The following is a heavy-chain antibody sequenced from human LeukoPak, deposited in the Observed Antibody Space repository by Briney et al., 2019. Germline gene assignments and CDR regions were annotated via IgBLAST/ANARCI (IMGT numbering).Heavy chain of an antibody. CDR2: ISSSGSTI. CDR3: ARDRGYCSSTSCYVRSGIDY. CDR1: GFTFSSYE. J-gene: IGHJ4*02. D-gene: IGHD2-2*03. V-gene: IGHV3-48*03. Sequence: GGSLRLSCAASGFTFSSYEMNWVRQAPGKGLEWVSYISSSGSTIYYADSVKGRFTISRDNAKNSLYLQMNSLRAEDTAVYYCARDRGYCSSTSCYVRSGIDYWGQGTLVTVSS.